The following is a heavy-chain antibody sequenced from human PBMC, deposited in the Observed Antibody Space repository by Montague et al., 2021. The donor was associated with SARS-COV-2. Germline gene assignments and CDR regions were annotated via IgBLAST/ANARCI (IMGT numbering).Heavy chain of an antibody. D-gene: IGHD3-22*01. CDR1: GGSITNNIDY. CDR3: ARLKRYFDSSGSPPASDF. CDR2: IYYTGNT. V-gene: IGHV4-39*02. J-gene: IGHJ3*01. Sequence: SETLSLTCTVSGGSITNNIDYWAWIRQPPGKGLEWIGSIYYTGNTYYNPSLKSRVTISVVTSKNHFTLKLSSVTAAGTAVYYCARLKRYFDSSGSPPASDFWGQGTKVTVSS.